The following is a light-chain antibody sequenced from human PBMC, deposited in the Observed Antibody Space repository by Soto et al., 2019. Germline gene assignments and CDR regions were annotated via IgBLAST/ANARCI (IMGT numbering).Light chain of an antibody. CDR3: QHYHSYPST. V-gene: IGKV1-5*01. CDR2: DAS. Sequence: DIQITQSPSTLSASVGDRVTITCRASQSIGGWLAWYQQRPGKAPRLLIYDASSVESGVPSRFSGGRSGTTFTLAISSLQPEDFATYYCQHYHSYPSTFGQGTKVDIK. CDR1: QSIGGW. J-gene: IGKJ2*01.